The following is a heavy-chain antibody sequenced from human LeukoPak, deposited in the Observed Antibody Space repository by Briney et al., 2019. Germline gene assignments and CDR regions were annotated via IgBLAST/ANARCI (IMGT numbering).Heavy chain of an antibody. V-gene: IGHV4-30-4*08. CDR3: AREVITPGDSDGFDL. J-gene: IGHJ3*01. CDR1: GGSISRANHF. D-gene: IGHD2-2*01. CDR2: IHYDGRA. Sequence: SETLSLTCTVSGGSISRANHFWSWVRHSPGEGLEWLGYIHYDGRAHYNPYLKCRVSMSLDMSKNQFSLSLRSVTAADTAIYSCAREVITPGDSDGFDLWGQGTMVSVSS.